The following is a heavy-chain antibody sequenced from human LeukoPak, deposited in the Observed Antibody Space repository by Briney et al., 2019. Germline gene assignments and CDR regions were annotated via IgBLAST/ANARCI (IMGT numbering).Heavy chain of an antibody. J-gene: IGHJ6*02. D-gene: IGHD3-10*01. CDR3: ARGRFQDGNYYGSGSYLGEGVYYYGMDV. Sequence: ASVKVSCKASGYTFTSYDINWVRQATGQGLEWMGWMNPNSGNTGYAQKFQGRVTMTRNTSISTAYMELSSLRSEDTAVYYCARGRFQDGNYYGSGSYLGEGVYYYGMDVWGQGTTVTVSS. V-gene: IGHV1-8*01. CDR2: MNPNSGNT. CDR1: GYTFTSYD.